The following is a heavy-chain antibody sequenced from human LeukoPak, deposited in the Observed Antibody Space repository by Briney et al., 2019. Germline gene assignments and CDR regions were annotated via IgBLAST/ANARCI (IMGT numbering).Heavy chain of an antibody. V-gene: IGHV3-7*01. CDR3: ARDGTGFDY. D-gene: IGHD2-8*02. CDR2: VKQDGIET. Sequence: PGGSLRLSCVASGFTFSRDWMSWVRQPPGKGLEWVASVKQDGIETQYVDSVKGRFTISRDNAKNSVYLQMNSLRVEDTAVYYCARDGTGFDYWGQGTLVTLSS. CDR1: GFTFSRDW. J-gene: IGHJ4*02.